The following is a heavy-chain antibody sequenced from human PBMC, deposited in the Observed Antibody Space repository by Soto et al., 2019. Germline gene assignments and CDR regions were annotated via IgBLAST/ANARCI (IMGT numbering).Heavy chain of an antibody. CDR1: GGSICSSSYD. J-gene: IGHJ3*02. CDR3: AKGGSGSYSNAFDI. CDR2: IYYSGST. V-gene: IGHV4-39*01. D-gene: IGHD3-10*01. Sequence: SETLSLTCTVPGGSICSSSYDWGWIRQPPGKGLEWIGSIYYSGSTYYNPSLKSRVTISVDSSKNQFSLKLSSVTAADTAVYYCAKGGSGSYSNAFDIWGQGTMVT.